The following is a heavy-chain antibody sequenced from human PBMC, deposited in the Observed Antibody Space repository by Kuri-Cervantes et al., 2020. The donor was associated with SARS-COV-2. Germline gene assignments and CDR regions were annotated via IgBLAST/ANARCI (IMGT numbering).Heavy chain of an antibody. V-gene: IGHV3-48*02. D-gene: IGHD1-26*01. CDR3: ARDRGSDGGDLYFDY. CDR1: GVTFTSYS. Sequence: GGSLRLSCAASGVTFTSYSLDWVRQAPGKGLEWLSYITRSGSTLHYADSVKGRFTISRDNAKNLLFLQMNSLRDEDTAVYYCARDRGSDGGDLYFDYWGQGTLVTVSS. J-gene: IGHJ4*02. CDR2: ITRSGSTL.